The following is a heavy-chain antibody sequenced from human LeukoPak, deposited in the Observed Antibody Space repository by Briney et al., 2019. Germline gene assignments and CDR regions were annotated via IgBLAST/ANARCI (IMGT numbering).Heavy chain of an antibody. J-gene: IGHJ4*02. Sequence: GRCLRLSCTASGFTPGDYAISWVRHAPGKGVEWVGFIRSKAYGGTTTYAPSVTGRSTISRDDSKSIAYMQTNSLQTTDTSLYYWTRDTDDYNGSGSLDYCSQGSLLTVSS. CDR2: IRSKAYGGTT. CDR3: TRDTDDYNGSGSLDY. V-gene: IGHV3-49*04. D-gene: IGHD3-10*01. CDR1: GFTPGDYA.